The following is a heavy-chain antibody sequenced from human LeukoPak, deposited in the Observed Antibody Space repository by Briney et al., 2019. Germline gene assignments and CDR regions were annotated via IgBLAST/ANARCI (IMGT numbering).Heavy chain of an antibody. CDR1: GGTFSSYA. V-gene: IGHV1-69*13. Sequence: ASVKVSCKASGGTFSSYAISWVRQAPGQGLEWMGGIIPIFGTANYAQKFQGRVTITADESTSTAYMELSSLRSEDTAVYYCARDHPSPRAYCSSTSCYDYYYYMDVWGKGTTVTVSS. J-gene: IGHJ6*03. D-gene: IGHD2-2*01. CDR3: ARDHPSPRAYCSSTSCYDYYYYMDV. CDR2: IIPIFGTA.